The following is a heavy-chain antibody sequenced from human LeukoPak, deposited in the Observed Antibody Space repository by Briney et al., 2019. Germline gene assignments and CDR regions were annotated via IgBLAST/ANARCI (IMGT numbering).Heavy chain of an antibody. CDR2: ISNTKNEM. CDR3: ARDLHAFDI. CDR1: GFTFSTYN. V-gene: IGHV3-21*01. Sequence: GGSLRLSCAASGFTFSTYNMNWVRQPPGKGLEWVSSISNTKNEMYYADSVKGRFTISRNNAKNSLYLQMNSLRAGDTAVYYCARDLHAFDIWGQGTMVTVSS. J-gene: IGHJ3*02.